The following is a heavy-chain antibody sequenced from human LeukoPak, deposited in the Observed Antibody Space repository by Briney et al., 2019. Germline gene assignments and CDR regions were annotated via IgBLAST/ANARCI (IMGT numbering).Heavy chain of an antibody. J-gene: IGHJ4*02. CDR3: ARDQALYFSYGDY. CDR2: IFYDGSNK. D-gene: IGHD2/OR15-2a*01. CDR1: GFTFSNYG. Sequence: GGSLRLSCAASGFTFSNYGMHWVRQAPGKGLEWLAAIFYDGSNKYYADTVKGRFTISRDNSKNTLYLQVNSLRAEDTAVYYWARDQALYFSYGDYWGQGTLVTVSS. V-gene: IGHV3-33*01.